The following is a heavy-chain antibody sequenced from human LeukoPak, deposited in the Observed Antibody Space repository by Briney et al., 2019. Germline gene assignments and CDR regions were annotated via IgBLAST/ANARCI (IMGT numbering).Heavy chain of an antibody. V-gene: IGHV4-30-2*01. CDR2: IYHSGST. J-gene: IGHJ4*02. Sequence: SETLSLTCAVSGGSISSGGYSWSWIRQPPGKGLEWIGYIYHSGSTYYNPSLKSRVTISVDRSKNRFSLKLSSVTAADTAVYYCASLRGGDYRFDYWGQGTLVTVSS. D-gene: IGHD4-17*01. CDR1: GGSISSGGYS. CDR3: ASLRGGDYRFDY.